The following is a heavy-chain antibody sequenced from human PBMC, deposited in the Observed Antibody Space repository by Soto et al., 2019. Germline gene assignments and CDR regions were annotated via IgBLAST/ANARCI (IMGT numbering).Heavy chain of an antibody. CDR2: ISAYNGNT. CDR3: ARDTGEQQLVYVYYYGMDV. Sequence: ASVKVSCKASGYTFTSYGISWVRQAPGQGLEWMGWISAYNGNTNYAQKLQGRVTMTTDTSTGTAYMELRSLRSDDTAVYYCARDTGEQQLVYVYYYGMDVWGQGTTVTV. V-gene: IGHV1-18*04. D-gene: IGHD6-13*01. J-gene: IGHJ6*02. CDR1: GYTFTSYG.